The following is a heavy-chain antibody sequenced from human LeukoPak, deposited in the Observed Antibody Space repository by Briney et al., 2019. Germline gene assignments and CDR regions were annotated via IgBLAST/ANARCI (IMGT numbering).Heavy chain of an antibody. CDR2: LFYSGST. CDR3: ARGVTGDWYGDFQH. Sequence: PSETLSLTCTASGGSISSYYWSWLRQPPGKGLEWIAYLFYSGSTDYNPSLESRVTISVDTSKNQFSLKLSSVTAADTAVYYCARGVTGDWYGDFQHWGQGTLVTVSS. J-gene: IGHJ1*01. D-gene: IGHD6-19*01. CDR1: GGSISSYY. V-gene: IGHV4-59*01.